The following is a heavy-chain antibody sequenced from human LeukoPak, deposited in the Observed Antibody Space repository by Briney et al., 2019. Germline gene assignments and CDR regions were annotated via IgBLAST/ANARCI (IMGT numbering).Heavy chain of an antibody. Sequence: GGSLRLSCAASGFTVSSNYMSWVRQAPGKGLEWVSVIYSGSSTYYADSVKGRFTISRDNSKNTLYLQMNSLRAEDTAVYYCARDQWGGDYGLGYWGQGTLVTVSS. CDR1: GFTVSSNY. D-gene: IGHD4-17*01. J-gene: IGHJ4*02. CDR3: ARDQWGGDYGLGY. V-gene: IGHV3-53*01. CDR2: IYSGSST.